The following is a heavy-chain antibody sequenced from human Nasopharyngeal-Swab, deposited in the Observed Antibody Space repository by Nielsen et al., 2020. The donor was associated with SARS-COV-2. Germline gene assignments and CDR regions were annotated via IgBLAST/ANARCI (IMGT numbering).Heavy chain of an antibody. CDR1: GGSISSYY. Sequence: SKTLSLTCTVSGGSISSYYWSWIRQPPGKGLEWIGYIYYSGSTNYNPSLKSRVTISVDTSKNQFSLKLSSVTAADTAVYYCARQNYYDSSGYWWFDPWGQGTLVTVSS. D-gene: IGHD3-22*01. CDR3: ARQNYYDSSGYWWFDP. V-gene: IGHV4-59*13. CDR2: IYYSGST. J-gene: IGHJ5*02.